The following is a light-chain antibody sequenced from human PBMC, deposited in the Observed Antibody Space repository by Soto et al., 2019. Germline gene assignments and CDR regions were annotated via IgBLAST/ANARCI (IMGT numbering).Light chain of an antibody. CDR1: QSVSSSY. Sequence: EIVLTQSPGTLSLSPGERATLSCRASQSVSSSYLAWYQQKPGQAPRLLIYGASSRATGIPDRFSGSGSGTDFTLTISRLEPEDFEVYYCQQYGSSLLTFGGGT. J-gene: IGKJ4*01. CDR3: QQYGSSLLT. CDR2: GAS. V-gene: IGKV3-20*01.